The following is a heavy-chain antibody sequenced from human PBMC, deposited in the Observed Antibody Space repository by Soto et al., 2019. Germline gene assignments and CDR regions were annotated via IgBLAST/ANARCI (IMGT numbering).Heavy chain of an antibody. CDR2: IYYSGST. CDR1: GGSISSGDYY. V-gene: IGHV4-30-4*01. J-gene: IGHJ5*02. D-gene: IGHD3-16*01. CDR3: AGTLLSAGGDNWFDP. Sequence: QVQLQESGPGLVKPSQTLSLTCTVSGGSISSGDYYWSWIRQPPGKGLEWIGYIYYSGSTYYNPSLKSRVTISVDTSKNQFSLKLSSVTAADTAVYYCAGTLLSAGGDNWFDPWGQGTLVTVSS.